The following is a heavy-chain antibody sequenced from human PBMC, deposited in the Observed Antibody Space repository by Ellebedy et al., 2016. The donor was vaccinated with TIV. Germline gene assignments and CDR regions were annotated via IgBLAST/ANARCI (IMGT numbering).Heavy chain of an antibody. CDR2: MSFDGVTK. J-gene: IGHJ4*02. Sequence: PGGSLRLSCAASGFTLSNYDIHWVRQAPGKGLEWVAVMSFDGVTKYYADSVKGRFTISGDNSKNTLYLRMNRLRAEDTAVYYCAKGCGGSCYWEAYWGQGTLVTVSS. CDR3: AKGCGGSCYWEAY. CDR1: GFTLSNYD. V-gene: IGHV3-30*18. D-gene: IGHD2-15*01.